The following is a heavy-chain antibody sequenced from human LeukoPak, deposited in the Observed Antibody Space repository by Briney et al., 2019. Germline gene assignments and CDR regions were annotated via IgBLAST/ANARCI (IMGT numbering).Heavy chain of an antibody. CDR1: GYTFTDYY. J-gene: IGHJ4*02. V-gene: IGHV1-2*02. Sequence: ASVKVSCKASGYTFTDYYMHWVRQAPGQGLEWMGWINPNSGGTNYAQKFQGRVTMTRDTSISTAYMELSRLKSDDTAVYYCARDRGITMFRGVISYYYDYWGQGTLVTVSS. D-gene: IGHD3-10*01. CDR2: INPNSGGT. CDR3: ARDRGITMFRGVISYYYDY.